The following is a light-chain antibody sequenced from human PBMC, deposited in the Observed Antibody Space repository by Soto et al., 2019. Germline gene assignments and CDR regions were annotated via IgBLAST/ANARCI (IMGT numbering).Light chain of an antibody. J-gene: IGKJ2*01. V-gene: IGKV3D-20*02. CDR3: QQRSNWPPYT. CDR1: QSVRSGY. CDR2: AAS. Sequence: EIVLTQSPATLSLSPGERATLSCRASQSVRSGYFAWYQQKSGQAPRLLIVAASDRATDIPDRFSGGGSGTDFTLTISRLEPEDFALYYCQQRSNWPPYTFGQGTKLEIK.